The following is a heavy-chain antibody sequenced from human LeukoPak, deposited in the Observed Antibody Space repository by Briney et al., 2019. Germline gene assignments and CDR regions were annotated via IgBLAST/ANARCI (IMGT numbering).Heavy chain of an antibody. CDR2: IYDSGST. V-gene: IGHV4-59*01. D-gene: IGHD1-1*01. CDR1: GGPLSAYY. J-gene: IGHJ4*02. Sequence: SETLSLTCTVSGGPLSAYYWTWIRQPPGKGLEWIGYIYDSGSTNYNPSLKSRVTISVDTSKNQFSLKLTSVTAADTAVYYCATGETGPTLGGYWGQGTLVTVSS. CDR3: ATGETGPTLGGY.